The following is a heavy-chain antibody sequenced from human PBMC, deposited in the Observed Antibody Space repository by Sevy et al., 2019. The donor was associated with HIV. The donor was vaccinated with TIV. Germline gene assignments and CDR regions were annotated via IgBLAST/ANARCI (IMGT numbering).Heavy chain of an antibody. CDR1: GLTLSYAW. Sequence: GGSLRLSCAASGLTLSYAWMNWVRQAPGKGLEWVGHIKSESDGGTTDFATPAKGRFIISRDDSKNTLYLQMNSLKTGDTALYYCTARNFDFWGRGTLVTVSS. V-gene: IGHV3-15*07. J-gene: IGHJ4*02. CDR2: IKSESDGGTT. CDR3: TARNFDF.